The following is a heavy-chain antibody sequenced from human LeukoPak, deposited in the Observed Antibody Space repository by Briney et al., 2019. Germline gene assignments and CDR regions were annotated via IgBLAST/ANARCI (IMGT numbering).Heavy chain of an antibody. CDR2: ICSGGST. V-gene: IGHV3-53*04. Sequence: PGGSLRLSCAASGFTVNTNYMSWVRQAPGKGLEWVSVICSGGSTSCADSVKGRFTISRHNSKSTLYLQMNSLRAEDTAVYNCAKDGEMATINYWGQGTLVTVSS. D-gene: IGHD5-24*01. J-gene: IGHJ4*02. CDR1: GFTVNTNY. CDR3: AKDGEMATINY.